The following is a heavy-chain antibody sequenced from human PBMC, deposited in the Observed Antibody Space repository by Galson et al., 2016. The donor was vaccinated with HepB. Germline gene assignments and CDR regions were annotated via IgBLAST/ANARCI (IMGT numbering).Heavy chain of an antibody. V-gene: IGHV3-48*02. Sequence: SLRLSCAVSGFIFSNYSMNWVRQAPGKGLEWVSYISSSSSTRYYADSVKGRFTISRDNAKNSLYLQMNSLRDEDTAVYYCAREKTDEVVPAALAIFGVVPQDGRMDVWGQGTTVTVSS. CDR3: AREKTDEVVPAALAIFGVVPQDGRMDV. D-gene: IGHD3-3*01. J-gene: IGHJ6*02. CDR2: ISSSSSTR. CDR1: GFIFSNYS.